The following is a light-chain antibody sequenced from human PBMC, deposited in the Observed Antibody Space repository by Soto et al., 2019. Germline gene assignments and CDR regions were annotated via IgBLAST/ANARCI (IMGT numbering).Light chain of an antibody. Sequence: QSVLTQPASVSGSPGQSITISCTGTSSDVGSYSLVSWYQQHPGKAPKLMLYEDSKRPSGVSNRFSGSKSGNTASLTISGLQAEDEADYYCCSYEDSRTYVFGTGTQLTVL. J-gene: IGLJ7*01. CDR1: SSDVGSYSL. CDR2: EDS. CDR3: CSYEDSRTYV. V-gene: IGLV2-23*01.